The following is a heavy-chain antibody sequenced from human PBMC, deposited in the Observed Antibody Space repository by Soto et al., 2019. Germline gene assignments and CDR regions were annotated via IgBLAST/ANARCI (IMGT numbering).Heavy chain of an antibody. CDR2: IIPIFGTA. J-gene: IGHJ5*02. D-gene: IGHD3-9*01. V-gene: IGHV1-69*01. CDR1: GGTFSSYA. Sequence: QVQLVQSGAEVKKPGSSVKVSCKASGGTFSSYAISWVQQAPGQGLEWMGGIIPIFGTANYAQKFQGRVTITADESTSTAYMELSSLRSEDTAVYYCARGSYYDILTGYRNWFDPWGQGTLVTVSS. CDR3: ARGSYYDILTGYRNWFDP.